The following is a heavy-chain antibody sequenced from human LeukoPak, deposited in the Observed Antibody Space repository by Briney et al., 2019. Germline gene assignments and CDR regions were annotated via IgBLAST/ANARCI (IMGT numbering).Heavy chain of an antibody. Sequence: PGGSLRLSCAASGFTFSTYGMTWVRQAPGKGLEWVSAISYSGDNTYYIDSVKGRFTISRDNSKNTLYLQMNSLRAEDTAVYYCARDSGGLSGYYYYMDVWGKGTTVTVSS. J-gene: IGHJ6*03. CDR2: ISYSGDNT. CDR3: ARDSGGLSGYYYYMDV. CDR1: GFTFSTYG. V-gene: IGHV3-23*01. D-gene: IGHD1-14*01.